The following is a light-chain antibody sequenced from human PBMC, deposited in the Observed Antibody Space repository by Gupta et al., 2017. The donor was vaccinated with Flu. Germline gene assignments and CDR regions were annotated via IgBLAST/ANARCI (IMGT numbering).Light chain of an antibody. J-gene: IGLJ2*01. CDR3: CSYATIVL. CDR2: EGT. V-gene: IGLV2-23*01. Sequence: QSALTQPASVSGSPGQSITISCTGTSSDVGSYNIVSWYRKHPGKAPKLLIYEGTKRPAGVSNRFSGSQSGNTASLTISGLRAEDESDYYCCSYATIVLFGGGPKLTVL. CDR1: SSDVGSYNI.